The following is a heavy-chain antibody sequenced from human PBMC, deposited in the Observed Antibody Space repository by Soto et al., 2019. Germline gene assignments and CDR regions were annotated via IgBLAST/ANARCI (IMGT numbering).Heavy chain of an antibody. CDR1: GYSFTSYW. Sequence: EVQLVQSGAEVKKPGEPLRISCKGCGYSFTSYWISWVRQMPGKGLEWMGRIDPSDSYTNYSPSFQGHVTISADKSISTAYLQWSSLKASDTAMYYCARALYSSSSYWYFDLWGRGTLVTVSS. CDR3: ARALYSSSSYWYFDL. D-gene: IGHD6-6*01. J-gene: IGHJ2*01. CDR2: IDPSDSYT. V-gene: IGHV5-10-1*03.